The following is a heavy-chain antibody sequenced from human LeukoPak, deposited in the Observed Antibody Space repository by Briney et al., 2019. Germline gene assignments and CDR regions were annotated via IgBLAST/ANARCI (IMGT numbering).Heavy chain of an antibody. CDR3: ARPNITSYYDSRGYDAFDV. CDR1: GYRFNAFW. V-gene: IGHV5-51*01. J-gene: IGHJ3*01. Sequence: GESLKISCKGSGYRFNAFWIAWAGQMPGKGLEWMGIIVPDDSDTRYSPSFQGQLTISADKSVKTAYLQWSSLKASDTAMYYCARPNITSYYDSRGYDAFDVWGEGTMVTVSS. CDR2: IVPDDSDT. D-gene: IGHD3-22*01.